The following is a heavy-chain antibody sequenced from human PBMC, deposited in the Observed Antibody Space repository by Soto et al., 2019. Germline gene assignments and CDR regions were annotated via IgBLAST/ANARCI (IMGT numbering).Heavy chain of an antibody. CDR1: GFTFSDYY. D-gene: IGHD3-3*01. Sequence: GGSLRLSCAASGFTFSDYYMSWIRQAPGKGLEWVSYISSSGSTIYYADSVKGRFTISRDNAKNSLYLQMNSLRAEDTAVYYCARADRFLDRFLAFDIWGQGTMVTVSS. CDR3: ARADRFLDRFLAFDI. J-gene: IGHJ3*02. V-gene: IGHV3-11*01. CDR2: ISSSGSTI.